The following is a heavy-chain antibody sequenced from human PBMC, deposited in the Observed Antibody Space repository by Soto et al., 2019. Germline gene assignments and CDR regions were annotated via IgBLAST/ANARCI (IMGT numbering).Heavy chain of an antibody. CDR1: GYTLTELS. CDR3: ATVLPYCSGGSCYSLRYSWFDP. J-gene: IGHJ5*02. V-gene: IGHV1-24*01. Sequence: ASVKVSCKVSGYTLTELSMHWVRQAPGKGLEWMGGFDPEDGETIYAQKFQGRVTMTEDTSTDTAYMELSSLRSEDTAVYYCATVLPYCSGGSCYSLRYSWFDPWGQGTLVTVSS. CDR2: FDPEDGET. D-gene: IGHD2-15*01.